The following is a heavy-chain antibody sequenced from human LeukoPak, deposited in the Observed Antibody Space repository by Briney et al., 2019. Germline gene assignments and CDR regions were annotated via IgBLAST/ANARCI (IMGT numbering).Heavy chain of an antibody. CDR2: IKEDGSEK. V-gene: IGHV3-7*01. J-gene: IGHJ4*02. CDR1: GLTFSTYW. Sequence: GGSLRLSCAASGLTFSTYWMNWVRQAPGKGLEWVANIKEDGSEKYYVDSVKGRFTISRDNAKNSVYLQMNSLRAEDTAVYYCAGRSGSFDYWGQGTLVTVSS. CDR3: AGRSGSFDY. D-gene: IGHD3-10*01.